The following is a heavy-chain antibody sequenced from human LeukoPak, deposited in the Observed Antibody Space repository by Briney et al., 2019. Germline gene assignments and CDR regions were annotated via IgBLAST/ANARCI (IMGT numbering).Heavy chain of an antibody. V-gene: IGHV1-69*04. J-gene: IGHJ1*01. Sequence: SVKVSCKASGGTFSSYTISWVRQAPGQGLEWMGRIIPILGIANYAQKFQGRVTITADKSTSTAYMELSSLRSEDTAVYYCAREGQVVEMATGEYFQHWGQGTLVTVSS. CDR1: GGTFSSYT. CDR2: IIPILGIA. D-gene: IGHD5-24*01. CDR3: AREGQVVEMATGEYFQH.